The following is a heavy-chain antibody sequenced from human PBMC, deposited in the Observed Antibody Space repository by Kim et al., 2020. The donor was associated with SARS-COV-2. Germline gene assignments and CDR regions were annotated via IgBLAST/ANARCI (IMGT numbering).Heavy chain of an antibody. CDR2: ISYDGSNK. CDR3: ARGPTRYCSSTSCSNWF. D-gene: IGHD2-2*01. J-gene: IGHJ5*01. V-gene: IGHV3-30-3*01. CDR1: GFTFSSYA. Sequence: GGSLRLSCAASGFTFSSYAMHWVRQAPGKGLEWVAVISYDGSNKYYADSVKGRFTISRDNSKNTLYLQMNSLRAEDTAVYYCARGPTRYCSSTSCSNWF.